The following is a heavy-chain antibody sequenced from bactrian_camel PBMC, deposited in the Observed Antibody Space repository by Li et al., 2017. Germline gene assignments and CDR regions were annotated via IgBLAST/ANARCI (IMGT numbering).Heavy chain of an antibody. CDR3: AARGPFCYTKLSVRDFTY. D-gene: IGHD2*01. CDR1: EYEYSSTC. J-gene: IGHJ6*01. CDR2: IDTLTGRT. Sequence: HVQLVESGGGSVKAGESLKLSCVYEYEYSSTCMGWFRQNPGKAREEIASIDTLTGRTVYADSVKGRFTISVDNAKNTLFLQMSSLKPEDTGMYYCAARGPFCYTKLSVRDFTYWGQGTQVTV. V-gene: IGHV3-2*01.